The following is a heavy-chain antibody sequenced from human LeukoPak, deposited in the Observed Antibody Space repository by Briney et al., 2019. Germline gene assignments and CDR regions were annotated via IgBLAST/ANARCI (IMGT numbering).Heavy chain of an antibody. CDR3: ARVKDELNYYGMDV. D-gene: IGHD3-10*01. CDR2: IKQDGSEK. V-gene: IGHV3-7*01. J-gene: IGHJ6*02. CDR1: GFTFSSYW. Sequence: PGGSLRLSCAASGFTFSSYWMSWVRQAPGKGLEWVANIKQDGSEKYCVDSVKGRFTISRDNAKNSLYPQMNSLRAEDTAVYYCARVKDELNYYGMDVWGQGTTVTVSS.